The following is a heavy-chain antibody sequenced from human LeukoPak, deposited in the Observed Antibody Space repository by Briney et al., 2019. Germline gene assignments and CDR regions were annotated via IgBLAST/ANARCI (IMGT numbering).Heavy chain of an antibody. V-gene: IGHV4-39*01. CDR2: IYYSGST. Sequence: SETLSLTCTVSGDSFSSSSYFWGWIRQPLGKGFEWIGSIYYSGSTYYNPSLESRVTISADTSNDQFSLKLSSVTAADTAVYYCARLHHYASGPVGYWGQGTLVTVSS. D-gene: IGHD3-10*01. J-gene: IGHJ4*02. CDR3: ARLHHYASGPVGY. CDR1: GDSFSSSSYF.